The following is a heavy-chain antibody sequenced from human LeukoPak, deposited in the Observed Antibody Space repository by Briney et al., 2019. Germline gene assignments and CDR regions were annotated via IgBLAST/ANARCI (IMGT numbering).Heavy chain of an antibody. D-gene: IGHD1-1*01. Sequence: SVKVFCKVSGGTFSSYSISWVRQAPGQGLEWMGRIIPILGLANYAQKFQRRVTNPADKSTSTAYMELSSLRSEDTAVYYCARDLTLTGTLGYWGQGTLVTVSS. CDR1: GGTFSSYS. CDR3: ARDLTLTGTLGY. J-gene: IGHJ4*02. V-gene: IGHV1-69*04. CDR2: IIPILGLA.